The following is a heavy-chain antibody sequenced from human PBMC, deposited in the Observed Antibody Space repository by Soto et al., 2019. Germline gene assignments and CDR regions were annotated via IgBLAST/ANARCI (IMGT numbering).Heavy chain of an antibody. V-gene: IGHV3-48*03. Sequence: GGSLRLSCAASGFTFSSYEMNWVRQAPGKGLEWVSYISSGGTTIYYADSVKGRFTISRDNAKNSLDLQMNSLRADDTAIYYCARALDFWSGYLSDWGQGTLVTGSS. CDR1: GFTFSSYE. D-gene: IGHD3-3*01. CDR2: ISSGGTTI. CDR3: ARALDFWSGYLSD. J-gene: IGHJ4*02.